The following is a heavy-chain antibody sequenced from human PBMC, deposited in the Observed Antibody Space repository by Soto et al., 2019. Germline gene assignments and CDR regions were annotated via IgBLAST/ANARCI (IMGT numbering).Heavy chain of an antibody. J-gene: IGHJ3*02. CDR3: ARGRGDIVVVVAATPSYAFDI. CDR2: IYYSGST. V-gene: IGHV4-39*01. CDR1: GGSVSSSSYY. D-gene: IGHD2-15*01. Sequence: PSETLSLTCTVSGGSVSSSSYYWGWIRQPPGKGLEWIGSIYYSGSTYYNPSLKSRVTISVDTSKNQFSLKLSSVTAADTAVYYCARGRGDIVVVVAATPSYAFDIWGQGTMVTVSS.